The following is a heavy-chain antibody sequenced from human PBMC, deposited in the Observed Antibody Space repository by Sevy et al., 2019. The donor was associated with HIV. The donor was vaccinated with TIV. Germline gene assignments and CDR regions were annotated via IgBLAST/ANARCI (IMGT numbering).Heavy chain of an antibody. CDR2: IDGSGGST. D-gene: IGHD3-9*01. V-gene: IGHV3-23*01. J-gene: IGHJ4*02. Sequence: GGSLRLSCTASRFTFTDYVMNWVRQAPGRGLEWVSSIDGSGGSTHYSDSVKGRFTISRDNSKNTLYLQMNSLRAEDTAVYYCATDRISDWFFDSWGQGALVTVSS. CDR1: RFTFTDYV. CDR3: ATDRISDWFFDS.